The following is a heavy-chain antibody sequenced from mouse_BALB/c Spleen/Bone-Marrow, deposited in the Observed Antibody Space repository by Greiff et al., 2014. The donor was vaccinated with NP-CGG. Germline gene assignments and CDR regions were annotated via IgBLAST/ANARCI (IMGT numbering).Heavy chain of an antibody. V-gene: IGHV1S135*01. J-gene: IGHJ4*01. Sequence: VQLQQSGPELVKPGASVKVSRKASGYAFTDYNIYWVKQRHGKSLEWIGYIDLYNGGTSYNQKFKGKATLTVDKSSSTAYMHLNSLTSEDSAVYYCARLGDGYYDALDYWGQGTSVTVSS. CDR1: GYAFTDYN. D-gene: IGHD2-3*01. CDR3: ARLGDGYYDALDY. CDR2: IDLYNGGT.